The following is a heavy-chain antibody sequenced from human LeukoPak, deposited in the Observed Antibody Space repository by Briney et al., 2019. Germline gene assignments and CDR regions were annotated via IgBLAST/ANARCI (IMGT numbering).Heavy chain of an antibody. Sequence: SETLSLTCGVYGGSFSGYYWSWIRQPPGKGLEWIGEINHSGSTNYNPSLKSRVTISVDASKNQFSLNLSSVTAADTAVYYCARCAGTPRYYYYYCYMDVWGKGTTVTVSS. J-gene: IGHJ6*03. D-gene: IGHD1/OR15-1a*01. CDR3: ARCAGTPRYYYYYCYMDV. CDR1: GGSFSGYY. V-gene: IGHV4-34*01. CDR2: INHSGST.